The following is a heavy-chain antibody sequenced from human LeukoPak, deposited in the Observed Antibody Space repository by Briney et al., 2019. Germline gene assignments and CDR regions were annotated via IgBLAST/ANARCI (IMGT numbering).Heavy chain of an antibody. V-gene: IGHV3-7*01. CDR2: IKLDGYEK. CDR3: ARDRSDVLTGYNDAFDT. Sequence: GGSLRLSCAASGFTFSTYWMSWVRRSPGRGLEWVATIKLDGYEKYYVDSVKGRFTISRDNAKNSLYLQMNSLRAEDTAVYYCARDRSDVLTGYNDAFDTWGQGTMVTVSS. J-gene: IGHJ3*02. CDR1: GFTFSTYW. D-gene: IGHD3-9*01.